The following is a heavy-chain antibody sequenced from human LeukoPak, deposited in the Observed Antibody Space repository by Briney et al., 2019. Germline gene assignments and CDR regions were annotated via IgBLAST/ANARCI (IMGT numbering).Heavy chain of an antibody. Sequence: SETLSLTCTVSGGSIRSSSYYWDWIRQPPGKGLEWIGTIYYSGNAYYNPSLESRVSISVDTSKNQFSLKLSSVTAADTAVYYCARRLGGYYFQRWGQGTLVTVSS. J-gene: IGHJ1*01. CDR1: GGSIRSSSYY. D-gene: IGHD3-16*01. CDR2: IYYSGNA. CDR3: ARRLGGYYFQR. V-gene: IGHV4-39*01.